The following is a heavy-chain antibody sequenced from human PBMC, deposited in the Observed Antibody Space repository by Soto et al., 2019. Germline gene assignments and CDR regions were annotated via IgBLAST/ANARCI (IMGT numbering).Heavy chain of an antibody. D-gene: IGHD6-13*01. CDR1: GGSFSGYY. CDR2: INHSGST. J-gene: IGHJ6*02. CDR3: ARGHRYSSSWYNIYYYYGMDV. Sequence: PSETLSLTCAVYGGSFSGYYWSWIRQPPGKGLEWIGEINHSGSTNYNPSLKSRVTISVDTSKNQFSLKLSSVTAADTAVYYCARGHRYSSSWYNIYYYYGMDVWGQGTTVT. V-gene: IGHV4-34*01.